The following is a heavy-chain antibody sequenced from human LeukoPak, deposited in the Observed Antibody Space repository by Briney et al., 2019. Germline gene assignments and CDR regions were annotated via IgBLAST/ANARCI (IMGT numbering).Heavy chain of an antibody. CDR1: GFTFSRHT. J-gene: IGHJ4*02. D-gene: IGHD4-17*01. Sequence: GGSLRLSCGASGFTFSRHTMNWVRQAPGKGLEWVSYISISSGIIYYADSVKGRFTISRDNAKNSLYLQMNSLRAEDTAMYYCARVNYGDYLPSFDYWGQGTLVTVSS. CDR3: ARVNYGDYLPSFDY. V-gene: IGHV3-48*01. CDR2: ISISSGII.